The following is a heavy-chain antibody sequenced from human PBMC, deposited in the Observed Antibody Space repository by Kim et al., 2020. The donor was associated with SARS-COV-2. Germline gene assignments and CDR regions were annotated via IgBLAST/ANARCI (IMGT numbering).Heavy chain of an antibody. V-gene: IGHV4-34*01. J-gene: IGHJ5*02. CDR2: INQSGST. D-gene: IGHD3-10*01. CDR3: ARALRSRSYASGSFLFWFDP. CDR1: DGSFTGYY. Sequence: SETLSLTCAVYDGSFTGYYWAWIRQPPGKGLEWIGEINQSGSTNYNPSLKSRVTISVDTSKNQFSLKLSSVTAADTAVYYCARALRSRSYASGSFLFWFDPWGQGTLVTVSS.